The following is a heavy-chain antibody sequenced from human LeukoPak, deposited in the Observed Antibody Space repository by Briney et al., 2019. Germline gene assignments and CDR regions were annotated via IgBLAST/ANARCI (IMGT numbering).Heavy chain of an antibody. J-gene: IGHJ4*02. CDR1: GYTFTRFG. V-gene: IGHV1-18*01. Sequence: ASVKVSCKASGYTFTRFGFSWVRQAPGLGLEWMGWISAYNGHTKYAQNLQGRVTMTTDTSTGTAYMELTSLRSDDTAVYYCARDKDLGAVAGTFDYWGQGTLVTVSS. CDR2: ISAYNGHT. D-gene: IGHD6-19*01. CDR3: ARDKDLGAVAGTFDY.